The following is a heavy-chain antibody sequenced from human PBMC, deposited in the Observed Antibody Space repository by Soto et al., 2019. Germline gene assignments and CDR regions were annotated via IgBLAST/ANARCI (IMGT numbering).Heavy chain of an antibody. V-gene: IGHV3-30*03. CDR2: ISYDGSRK. CDR1: GFTFSSYG. CDR3: XXXTRYGSXXXYFHYYYGMDV. Sequence: QVQLVESGGGVVQPGRSLRLSCAASGFTFSSYGMHWVRQAPGKGXEWVALISYDGSRKFYTDSVKGRFTISRDNSRXXXXXXXXXXXXXXXXXXXXXXXTRYGSXXXYFHYYYGMDVWGQGTTVTVSS. D-gene: IGHD3-10*01. J-gene: IGHJ6*02.